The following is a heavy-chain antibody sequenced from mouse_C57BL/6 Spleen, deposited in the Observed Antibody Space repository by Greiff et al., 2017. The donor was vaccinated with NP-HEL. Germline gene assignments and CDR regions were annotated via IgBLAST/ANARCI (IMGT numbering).Heavy chain of an antibody. CDR2: ISDGGSYT. CDR1: GFTFSSYA. Sequence: EVMLVESGGGLVKPGGSLKLSCAASGFTFSSYAMSWVRQTPEKRLEWVATISDGGSYTYYPDNVKGRFTISRDNAKNNLYLQMSHLKSEDTAMYYCAREESSYYYGSSPFAYWGQGTLVTVSA. CDR3: AREESSYYYGSSPFAY. J-gene: IGHJ3*01. D-gene: IGHD1-1*01. V-gene: IGHV5-4*01.